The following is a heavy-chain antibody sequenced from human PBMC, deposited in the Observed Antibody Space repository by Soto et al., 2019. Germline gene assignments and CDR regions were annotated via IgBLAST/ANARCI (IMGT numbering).Heavy chain of an antibody. CDR1: GGSISSGDYY. CDR2: IYYSGST. J-gene: IGHJ4*02. Sequence: QVQLQESGPGLVKPSQTLSLTCTVSGGSISSGDYYWSWIRQPPGKGLEWIGYIYYSGSTYYNPSLKSRVTISVDTSKNQFSLKLRSVTAADTAVYYCARGSYYYDSSGYYHYWGQGPLVTVSS. CDR3: ARGSYYYDSSGYYHY. D-gene: IGHD3-22*01. V-gene: IGHV4-30-4*01.